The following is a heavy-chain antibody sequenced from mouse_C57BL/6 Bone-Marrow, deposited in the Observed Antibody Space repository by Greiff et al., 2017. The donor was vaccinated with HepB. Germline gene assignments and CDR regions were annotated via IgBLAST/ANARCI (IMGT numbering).Heavy chain of an antibody. V-gene: IGHV1-81*01. CDR2: IYPRSGNT. CDR3: ARSFDYYGSSSYYAMDY. J-gene: IGHJ4*01. CDR1: GYTFTSYG. Sequence: LQESGAELARPGASVKLSCKASGYTFTSYGISWVKQRTGQGLEWIGEIYPRSGNTYYNEKFKGKATLTADKSSSTAYMELRSLTSEDSAVYFCARSFDYYGSSSYYAMDYWGQGTSVTVSS. D-gene: IGHD1-1*01.